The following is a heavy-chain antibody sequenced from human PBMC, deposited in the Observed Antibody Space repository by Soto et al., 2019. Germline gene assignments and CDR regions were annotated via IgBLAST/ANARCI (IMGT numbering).Heavy chain of an antibody. Sequence: QLQLQESGPGLVKPSETLSLTCTVSGASIITDNYFWVWIRQSPRRGLELIGSISYSGRTYDNPSLQSRVTISIDASKTQVSLKMTSVTNADTAVYYCARRRASDYGGNHHPYYFDRWGQGALVTVSS. CDR1: GASIITDNYF. D-gene: IGHD4-17*01. CDR3: ARRRASDYGGNHHPYYFDR. CDR2: ISYSGRT. V-gene: IGHV4-39*01. J-gene: IGHJ4*02.